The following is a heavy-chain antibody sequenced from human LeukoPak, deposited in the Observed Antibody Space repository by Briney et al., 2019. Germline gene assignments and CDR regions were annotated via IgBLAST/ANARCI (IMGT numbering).Heavy chain of an antibody. CDR3: ARVGRDCSSINCYWEDWFDP. J-gene: IGHJ5*02. V-gene: IGHV1-18*01. CDR1: GYSFTSYG. D-gene: IGHD2-2*01. CDR2: ISGSTGNT. Sequence: GASVKVSCKASGYSFTSYGITWAPEAPGQGPEWMGWISGSTGNTHYAQNVQGRVTMTTDTATSTAYMELRSLGSDDTAVYYCARVGRDCSSINCYWEDWFDPWGQGTLVIVSS.